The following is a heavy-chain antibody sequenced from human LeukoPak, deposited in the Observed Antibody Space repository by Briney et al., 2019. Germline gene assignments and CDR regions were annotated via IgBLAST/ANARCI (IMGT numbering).Heavy chain of an antibody. J-gene: IGHJ6*02. CDR1: GFTFSSYG. CDR3: ARDPPRITGFYGMDV. V-gene: IGHV3-33*01. Sequence: GGSLRLSCAASGFTFSSYGMHWVRQAPGKGLEWVAVIWYDGSNKYYADSVKGRFTISRDSSKNTLYLQMNSLRAEDTAVYYCARDPPRITGFYGMDVWGQGTTVTVSS. CDR2: IWYDGSNK. D-gene: IGHD1-20*01.